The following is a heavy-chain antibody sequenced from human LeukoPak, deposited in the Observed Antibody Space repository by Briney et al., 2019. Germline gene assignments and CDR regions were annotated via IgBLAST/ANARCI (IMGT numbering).Heavy chain of an antibody. CDR1: GFTFSSYA. CDR3: AKQSEPEYYYDSSGYYPFDY. CDR2: ISGSGGST. V-gene: IGHV3-23*01. D-gene: IGHD3-22*01. Sequence: GGSLRLSCAASGFTFSSYAMSWVRQAPGEGLEWVSAISGSGGSTYYADSVKGRFTISRDNSKNTLYLQMNSLRAEDTAVYYCAKQSEPEYYYDSSGYYPFDYWGQGTLVTVSS. J-gene: IGHJ4*02.